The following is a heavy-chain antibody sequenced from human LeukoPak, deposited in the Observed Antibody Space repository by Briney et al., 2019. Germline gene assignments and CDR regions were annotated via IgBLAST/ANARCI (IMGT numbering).Heavy chain of an antibody. D-gene: IGHD5-12*01. CDR2: IKQDGSEK. J-gene: IGHJ4*02. V-gene: IGHV3-7*01. CDR3: AKMCSGYDSSDY. Sequence: PGGSLRLSCAASGFTFSSYWMSWVRQAPGKGLEWVANIKQDGSEKHYVDSVKGRFTISRDNAKNSLYLQMNSLRAEDTAVYYCAKMCSGYDSSDYWGQGTLVTVSS. CDR1: GFTFSSYW.